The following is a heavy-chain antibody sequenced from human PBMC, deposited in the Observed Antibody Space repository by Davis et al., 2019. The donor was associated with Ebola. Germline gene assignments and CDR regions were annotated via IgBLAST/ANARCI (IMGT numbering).Heavy chain of an antibody. CDR2: INHSGST. CDR1: GGSFSGYN. J-gene: IGHJ6*03. D-gene: IGHD5/OR15-5a*01. CDR3: ARVNAGSSGLYHFYHMDL. V-gene: IGHV4-34*01. Sequence: SETLSLTCAVYGGSFSGYNWNWIRQAPGKGLEWIGEINHSGSTNYNPSLKSRVTMAVDTSKNQFSLILRSVNAADTAVYYCARVNAGSSGLYHFYHMDLWGAGTSVTIFS.